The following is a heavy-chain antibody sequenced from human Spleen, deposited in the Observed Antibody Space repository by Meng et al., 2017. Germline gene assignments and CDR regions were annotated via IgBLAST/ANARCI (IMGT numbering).Heavy chain of an antibody. D-gene: IGHD6-19*01. J-gene: IGHJ1*01. Sequence: DAGHELVKPSQALSLTCTVSGGSISSGGYYWSWTRQHPGKGLEWIGYIYYSGSTYYNPSLKSRVTISVDTSKNQFSLKLSSVTAADTAVYYCARDGISSGWYRYFQHWGQGTLVTVSS. V-gene: IGHV4-31*03. CDR2: IYYSGST. CDR1: GGSISSGGYY. CDR3: ARDGISSGWYRYFQH.